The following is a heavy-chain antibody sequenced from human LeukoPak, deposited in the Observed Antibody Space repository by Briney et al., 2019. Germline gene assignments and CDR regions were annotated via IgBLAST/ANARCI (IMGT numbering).Heavy chain of an antibody. D-gene: IGHD4-23*01. CDR1: GFTFSDHY. Sequence: PGGSLRLSCAASGFTFSDHYMDWVRQAPGKGLEWVSAISGSGGSTYYADSVKGRFTISRDNSKNSLYLQMNSLRAEDTAVYYCARDQTTVVIGDGDYWGQGTLVTVSS. V-gene: IGHV3-23*01. CDR2: ISGSGGST. J-gene: IGHJ4*02. CDR3: ARDQTTVVIGDGDY.